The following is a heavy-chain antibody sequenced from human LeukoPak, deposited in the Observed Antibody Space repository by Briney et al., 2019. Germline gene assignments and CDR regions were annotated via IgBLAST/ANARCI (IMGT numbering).Heavy chain of an antibody. CDR1: GGSISSSSYY. D-gene: IGHD1-26*01. CDR3: AKGRYYSSLFFDI. V-gene: IGHV3-23*01. CDR2: ISGSGGST. Sequence: PSETLSLTCTVSGGSISSSSYYWGWVRQAPGKGLEWVSAISGSGGSTYYADSVKGRFTISRDNSKNTLYLQMNSLRAEDTAVYYCAKGRYYSSLFFDIWGQGTMVTVSS. J-gene: IGHJ3*02.